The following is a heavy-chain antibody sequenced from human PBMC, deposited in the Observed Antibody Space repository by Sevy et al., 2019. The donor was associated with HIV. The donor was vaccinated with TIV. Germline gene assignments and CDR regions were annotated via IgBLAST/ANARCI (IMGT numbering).Heavy chain of an antibody. CDR1: GFTLSSYA. CDR3: AKDLSRHTTQAYYYYSSGRGDAFDI. J-gene: IGHJ3*02. Sequence: GGSLRLSCTASGFTLSSYAMSWVRQAPGKGLEWVSAISGSGGSTYYADSVKGRFTISRDNSKNTLYLQMNSLRAEDKAVYYCAKDLSRHTTQAYYYYSSGRGDAFDIWGQGTMVTVSS. V-gene: IGHV3-23*01. D-gene: IGHD3-22*01. CDR2: ISGSGGST.